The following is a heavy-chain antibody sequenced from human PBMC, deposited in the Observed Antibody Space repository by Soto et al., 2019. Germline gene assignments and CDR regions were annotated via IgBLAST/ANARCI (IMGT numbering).Heavy chain of an antibody. CDR3: AKNRGSGSYSNWSFDV. D-gene: IGHD1-26*01. CDR1: GFTFSSYA. J-gene: IGHJ2*01. CDR2: ISGSGGST. V-gene: IGHV3-23*01. Sequence: PGGSLRLSCAASGFTFSSYAMSWVRQAPGKGLEWVSAISGSGGSTYYADSVKGRFTISRDNSKNTLYLQMNSLRAEDTALYYCAKNRGSGSYSNWSFDVWGRGILVTVSS.